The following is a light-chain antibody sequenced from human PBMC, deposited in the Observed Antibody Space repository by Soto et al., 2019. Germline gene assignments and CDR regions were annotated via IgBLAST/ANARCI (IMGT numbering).Light chain of an antibody. CDR1: SSDVGSYDL. CDR2: EVT. V-gene: IGLV2-23*02. CDR3: CSYAGSSTDV. J-gene: IGLJ1*01. Sequence: QSVLTQPASVSRSPGQAITLSCTGTSSDVGSYDLVSWYQQHPGEAPKLMIYEVTKRPSGVSNRFSGSKSGNTAPLTISGLQAEDEADYYCCSYAGSSTDVFGTGTKVTVL.